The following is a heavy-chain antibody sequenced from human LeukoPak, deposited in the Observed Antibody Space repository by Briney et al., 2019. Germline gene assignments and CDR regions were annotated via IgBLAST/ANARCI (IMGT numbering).Heavy chain of an antibody. V-gene: IGHV4-59*01. J-gene: IGHJ3*02. D-gene: IGHD5-12*01. Sequence: PSETLSLTCTVSGGSISSYFWSWIRQPPGKGLQWIGYIYYSGSTIYNPSLKSRVTISVDTSKNQFSLKLSSVTAADTAVYYCARAGGYASPIGIWGQGTMVTVSS. CDR3: ARAGGYASPIGI. CDR2: IYYSGST. CDR1: GGSISSYF.